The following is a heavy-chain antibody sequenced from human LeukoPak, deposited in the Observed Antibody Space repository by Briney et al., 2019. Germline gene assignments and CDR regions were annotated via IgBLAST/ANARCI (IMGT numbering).Heavy chain of an antibody. CDR2: IYYSGST. D-gene: IGHD4-11*01. Sequence: PSETLSLTCTVSGGSISSSSYYWGWIRQPPGKGLEWIGSIYYSGSTYYNPSLKSRVTISVDTSKNQFSLKLSSVTAADTAVYYCARHLGMTTVTSYYFDYWGQGTLVTVSS. J-gene: IGHJ4*02. CDR1: GGSISSSSYY. CDR3: ARHLGMTTVTSYYFDY. V-gene: IGHV4-39*01.